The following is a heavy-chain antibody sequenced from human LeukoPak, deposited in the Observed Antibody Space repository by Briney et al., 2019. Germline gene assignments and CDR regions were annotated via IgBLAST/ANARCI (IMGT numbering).Heavy chain of an antibody. CDR2: ISGSGGST. Sequence: GGSLRLSCEASGFXFSSYAISWVRQAPGKGLEWVSSISGSGGSTYYADSVKGRFTISRDNSKNTLYLQMNSLRAEDTAVYYCAKDQRPYYYDSSGYYSGSTIDYWGQGTLVTVSS. D-gene: IGHD3-22*01. CDR3: AKDQRPYYYDSSGYYSGSTIDY. CDR1: GFXFSSYA. V-gene: IGHV3-23*01. J-gene: IGHJ4*02.